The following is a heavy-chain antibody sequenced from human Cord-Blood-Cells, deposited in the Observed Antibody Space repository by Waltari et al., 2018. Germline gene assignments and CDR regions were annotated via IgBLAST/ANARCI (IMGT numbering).Heavy chain of an antibody. CDR2: ISYDGSNK. CDR3: AKEDWNYFDY. V-gene: IGHV3-30*18. CDR1: GFTFSSYG. Sequence: QVQLVEYGGGVVQPGRSLRLSCAASGFTFSSYGLHWVRQAPGKGLEWVAVISYDGSNKYYAASVKGRFTISRDNYKNTLYLQMNSLRAEDTAVYYCAKEDWNYFDYWGQGTLVTVSS. D-gene: IGHD1-1*01. J-gene: IGHJ4*02.